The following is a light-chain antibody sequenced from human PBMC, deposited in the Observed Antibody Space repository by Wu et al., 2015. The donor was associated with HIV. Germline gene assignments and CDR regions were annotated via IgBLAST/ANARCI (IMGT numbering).Light chain of an antibody. J-gene: IGKJ1*01. CDR2: DTS. CDR1: QSVGSK. V-gene: IGKV3-15*01. CDR3: QQSNDWPRT. Sequence: EIVMTQSPATLSVSPGERATLSCRASQSVGSKVTWYQQKPGQVPRPLIHDTSTRATGIPARFGGSGSGTEFTLTISSMQSEDFAVYYCQQSNDWPRTFGQGTK.